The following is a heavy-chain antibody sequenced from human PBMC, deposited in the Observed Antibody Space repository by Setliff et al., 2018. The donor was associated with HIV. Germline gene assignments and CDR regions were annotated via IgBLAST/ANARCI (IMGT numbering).Heavy chain of an antibody. CDR1: GYSISSGYH. CDR2: IYHSGST. V-gene: IGHV4-38-2*01. J-gene: IGHJ6*02. CDR3: ARRPYYYGSGSYVYYGMDV. D-gene: IGHD3-10*01. Sequence: KPSETLSLTCAVSGYSISSGYHWGWIRQPPGKGLEWIGSIYHSGSTYYNPSLKSRVTISVDTSKNQFSLKLSSVTAADTAVYYCARRPYYYGSGSYVYYGMDVWGQGTTVTVSS.